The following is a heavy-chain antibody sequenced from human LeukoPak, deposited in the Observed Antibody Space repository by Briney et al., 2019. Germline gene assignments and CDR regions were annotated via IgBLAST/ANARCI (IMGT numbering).Heavy chain of an antibody. J-gene: IGHJ6*03. V-gene: IGHV1-18*01. CDR2: ISAYNGNT. CDR1: VYTFTSYG. CDR3: ARDGVVPAAMSDYYYYYMDV. Sequence: ASVNVSCKASVYTFTSYGISWVRQAPGQGLEWMGWISAYNGNTNYAQKLQGRVTMTTDTSTSTAYMELRSLRSDDTAVYYCARDGVVPAAMSDYYYYYMDVWGKGTTVTVSS. D-gene: IGHD2-2*01.